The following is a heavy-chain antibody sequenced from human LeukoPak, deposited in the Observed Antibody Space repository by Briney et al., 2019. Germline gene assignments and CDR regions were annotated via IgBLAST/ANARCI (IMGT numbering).Heavy chain of an antibody. CDR1: GGSISSGPYY. D-gene: IGHD2-15*01. CDR2: IYYSGST. Sequence: PSETLSLTCTVSGGSISSGPYYWGWIRQPPGKGLEWIGSIYYSGSTYDNPSLKSRVTISVDTSKNQFSLKPSSVTAADTAVYYCARQGGAFDIWGQGTMVSVSS. CDR3: ARQGGAFDI. J-gene: IGHJ3*02. V-gene: IGHV4-39*01.